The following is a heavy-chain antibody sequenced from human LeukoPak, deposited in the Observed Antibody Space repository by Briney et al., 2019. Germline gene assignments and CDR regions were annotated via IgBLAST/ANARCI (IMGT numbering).Heavy chain of an antibody. J-gene: IGHJ4*02. CDR1: GFTFSSFP. CDR3: ARSYYDILTGYYY. V-gene: IGHV3-23*01. Sequence: GGSLRLSCAASGFTFSSFPMTWVRLAPGKGLEWVSTITGSGGSTYYAESVKGRFTISRDNSKNTLYLQMNSLRGEDTALYYCARSYYDILTGYYYWGQGTLVTVSS. D-gene: IGHD3-9*01. CDR2: ITGSGGST.